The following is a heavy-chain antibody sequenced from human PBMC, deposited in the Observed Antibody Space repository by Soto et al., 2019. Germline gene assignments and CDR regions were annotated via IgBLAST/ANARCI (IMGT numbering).Heavy chain of an antibody. Sequence: QLQLQESGSGLVKPSQTLSLTCAVSGGSISSGGYSWSWIRQPPGKGLEWVGYIYHSGSTYYNPSLKSRVTISIDRSKNQFSLKLRSVTAADTAVYYCTRPSSTVTTLDYWGQGTLVTVSS. CDR1: GGSISSGGYS. CDR2: IYHSGST. D-gene: IGHD2-2*01. CDR3: TRPSSTVTTLDY. V-gene: IGHV4-30-2*01. J-gene: IGHJ4*02.